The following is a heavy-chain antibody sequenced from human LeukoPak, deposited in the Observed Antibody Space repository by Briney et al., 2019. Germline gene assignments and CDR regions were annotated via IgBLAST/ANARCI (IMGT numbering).Heavy chain of an antibody. CDR2: ISGSGGST. Sequence: GGSLRLSCAASGFTFSSYAMSWVRQAPGKGLEGVAAISGSGGSTYYADSVKGRFTISRDNSKNTLYLQMNSLRAEDTAVYYCAKSEVVTAIVDAFDIGGQGTMVTVSA. CDR1: GFTFSSYA. D-gene: IGHD2-21*02. J-gene: IGHJ3*02. V-gene: IGHV3-23*01. CDR3: AKSEVVTAIVDAFDI.